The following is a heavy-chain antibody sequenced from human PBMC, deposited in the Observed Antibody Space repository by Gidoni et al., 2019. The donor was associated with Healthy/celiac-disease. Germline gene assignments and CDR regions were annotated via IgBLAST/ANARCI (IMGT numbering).Heavy chain of an antibody. J-gene: IGHJ6*02. CDR3: TVTPSGGMDV. CDR1: GFPCSSYA. CDR2: ISGSGGST. Sequence: EVQLLESGGGLIQPGGSLRLSWAASGFPCSSYAMSWVRQAQGKGLEWVSAISGSGGSTYYADSVKGRFTISRDNSKNTLYLQMNSLRAEDTAVYYCTVTPSGGMDVWGQGTTVTVSS. D-gene: IGHD2-21*02. V-gene: IGHV3-23*01.